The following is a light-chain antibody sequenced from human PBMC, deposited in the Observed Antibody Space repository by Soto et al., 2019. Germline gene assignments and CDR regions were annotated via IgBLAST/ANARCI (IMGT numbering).Light chain of an antibody. J-gene: IGKJ1*01. CDR1: QSVRSNY. CDR2: GAS. Sequence: EIVLTQSPGTLSLSPGERATLSCRASQSVRSNYLAWYQQKPCQAPRLLIYGASSRATGIPDRFSGSGSGTALTLTISRLEPEDFAVYYCQQYVSEPCTFGQGTNVEIK. V-gene: IGKV3-20*01. CDR3: QQYVSEPCT.